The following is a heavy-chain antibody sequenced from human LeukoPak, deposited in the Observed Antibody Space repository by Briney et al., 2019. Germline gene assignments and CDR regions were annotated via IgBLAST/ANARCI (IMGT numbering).Heavy chain of an antibody. CDR2: INPSGGST. Sequence: GASVKVSCKASGYTFTSYHINWVRQAPGQGLEWMGIINPSGGSTSYAQKFQGRVTMTRDTSTSTVYMELSSLRSEDTAVYYCARDRSTGYSKDAFDIWGQGTMVTVSS. D-gene: IGHD1-26*01. J-gene: IGHJ3*02. CDR1: GYTFTSYH. V-gene: IGHV1-46*01. CDR3: ARDRSTGYSKDAFDI.